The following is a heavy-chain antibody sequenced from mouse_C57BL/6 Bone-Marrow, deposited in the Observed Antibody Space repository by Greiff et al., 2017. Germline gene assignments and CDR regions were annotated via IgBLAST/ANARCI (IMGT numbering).Heavy chain of an antibody. Sequence: QVQLQQPGAELVRPGTSVKLSCKASGYTFTSYWMHWVKQRPGQGLEWIGVIDPSDSYTNYNQKFKGKATLTVDTSSSTAYMQLSSLTSEDSAVYYCARAFSTVVAVDYWGQGTTLTGSS. CDR2: IDPSDSYT. CDR3: ARAFSTVVAVDY. CDR1: GYTFTSYW. V-gene: IGHV1-59*01. J-gene: IGHJ2*01. D-gene: IGHD1-1*01.